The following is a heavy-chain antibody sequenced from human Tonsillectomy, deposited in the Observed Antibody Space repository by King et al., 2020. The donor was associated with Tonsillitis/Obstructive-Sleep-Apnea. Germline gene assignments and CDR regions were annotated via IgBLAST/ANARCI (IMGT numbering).Heavy chain of an antibody. CDR3: ARDLDCSGGSCYSLGY. D-gene: IGHD2-15*01. V-gene: IGHV3-66*01. CDR2: IYSGGST. Sequence: VQLVESGGGLVQPGGSLRLSCAASGFTVSSNYMSWVRQAPGKGLEWVSVIYSGGSTYYADSVKGRFTISRDNSKNTLYLQMNSLRAEDTAVYYCARDLDCSGGSCYSLGYWGQGTLVTVSS. J-gene: IGHJ4*02. CDR1: GFTVSSNY.